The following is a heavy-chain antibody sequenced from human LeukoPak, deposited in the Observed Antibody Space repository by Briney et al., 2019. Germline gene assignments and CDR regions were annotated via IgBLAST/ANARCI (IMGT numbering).Heavy chain of an antibody. D-gene: IGHD1-20*01. CDR1: GYTFTSYA. Sequence: GASVKVSCKASGYTFTSYAMHWVRQAPGQRLEWMGWISAGNGNTEYSQEFQGRVTITRDTSASTAYMELSSLRSEDMAVYYCARSERHNWNFDYWGQGTLVTVSS. J-gene: IGHJ4*02. CDR3: ARSERHNWNFDY. V-gene: IGHV1-3*03. CDR2: ISAGNGNT.